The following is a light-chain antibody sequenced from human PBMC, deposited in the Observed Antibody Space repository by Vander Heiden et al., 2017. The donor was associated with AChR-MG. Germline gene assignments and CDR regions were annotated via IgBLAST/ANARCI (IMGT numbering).Light chain of an antibody. V-gene: IGKV3-20*01. J-gene: IGKJ3*01. Sequence: EIVLTQSPGTLSLSPGERATLSCRASESISSSYLAWYQQKPGQAPRLIIYGASSRATGIPDRYSGSGSGTDFTLTISRLEPEDFAVYYCQQDGSPTQTFGHGTKVDIK. CDR2: GAS. CDR3: QQDGSPTQT. CDR1: ESISSSY.